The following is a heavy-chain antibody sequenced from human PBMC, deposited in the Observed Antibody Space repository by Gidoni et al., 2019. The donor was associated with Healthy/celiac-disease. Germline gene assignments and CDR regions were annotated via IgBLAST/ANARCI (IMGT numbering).Heavy chain of an antibody. J-gene: IGHJ4*02. CDR3: ARDRYYYDSSGYYSLDY. Sequence: QVQLVESGGGLVKHGGSLRPSCAASGFPFSDYYMSWIRQAPGKGLEWVSYISSSGSTIYYADSVKGRFTISRDNAKNSLYLQMNSLRAEDTAVYYCARDRYYYDSSGYYSLDYWGQGTLVTVSS. D-gene: IGHD3-22*01. CDR2: ISSSGSTI. V-gene: IGHV3-11*01. CDR1: GFPFSDYY.